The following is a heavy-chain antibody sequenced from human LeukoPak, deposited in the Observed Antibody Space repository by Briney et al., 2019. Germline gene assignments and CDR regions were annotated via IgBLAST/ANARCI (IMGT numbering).Heavy chain of an antibody. V-gene: IGHV3-7*01. Sequence: GRSLRLSCAASGFMFSSYAMSWVRQAPGKGLEWVANIRQDGSAKYYGDSVEGRLTISRDNAKNSLYLQMNSLRAEDTAVYYCARIDSRGSTWDYWGQGTLVTVSS. D-gene: IGHD3-22*01. J-gene: IGHJ4*02. CDR2: IRQDGSAK. CDR1: GFMFSSYA. CDR3: ARIDSRGSTWDY.